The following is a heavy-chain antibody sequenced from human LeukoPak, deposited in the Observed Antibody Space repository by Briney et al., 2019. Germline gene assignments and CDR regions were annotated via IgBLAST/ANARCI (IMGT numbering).Heavy chain of an antibody. CDR3: ARDGIVGSPLFKFDY. D-gene: IGHD1-26*01. CDR2: ISFEGGNK. CDR1: GFTFNNYA. J-gene: IGHJ4*02. Sequence: GGSLRLSCAASGFTFNNYAIHWVRQAPGKGLEGVAIISFEGGNKYYADSVKGRFTISRDNSKNTLYLQMNSLIAEDTAVYYCARDGIVGSPLFKFDYWGQGTLVTVSS. V-gene: IGHV3-30-3*01.